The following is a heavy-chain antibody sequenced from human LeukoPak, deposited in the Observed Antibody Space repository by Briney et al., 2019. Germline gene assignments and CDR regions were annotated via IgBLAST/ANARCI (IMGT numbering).Heavy chain of an antibody. CDR1: GGTFSSYA. J-gene: IGHJ5*02. CDR2: IIPIFGTA. Sequence: SVKVSCKASGGTFSSYAISWVRQAPGQGLEWIGGIIPIFGTANYAQKFQGRVTITTDESTSTAYMELSSLRSEDTAVYYCARGGGIVVVPAAMFWFDPWGQGTLVTVSS. CDR3: ARGGGIVVVPAAMFWFDP. D-gene: IGHD2-2*01. V-gene: IGHV1-69*05.